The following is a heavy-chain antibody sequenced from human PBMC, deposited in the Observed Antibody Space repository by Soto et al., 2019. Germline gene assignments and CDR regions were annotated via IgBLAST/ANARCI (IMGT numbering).Heavy chain of an antibody. CDR2: IIPIFGTA. Sequence: QVQLVQSGAEVKKPGSSVKVSCKASGGTFSSYAISWVRQAPGQGLEWMGGIIPIFGTANYAQKFRGRVTITADESTSTAYMELSSMRSEDTAVCYCARQPRADGYNFNGSPDWYFVLWGRGTLVTVSS. J-gene: IGHJ2*01. CDR3: ARQPRADGYNFNGSPDWYFVL. V-gene: IGHV1-69*12. D-gene: IGHD5-12*01. CDR1: GGTFSSYA.